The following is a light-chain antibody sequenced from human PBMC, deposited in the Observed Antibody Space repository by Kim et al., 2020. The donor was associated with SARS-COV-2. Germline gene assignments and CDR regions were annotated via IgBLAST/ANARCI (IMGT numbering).Light chain of an antibody. CDR3: QQYGSPPIT. CDR1: LSVSSSY. J-gene: IGKJ5*01. Sequence: SPGQGVTLSCRASLSVSSSYVAWYQQKPGQPPRILIYGTSNRAAGTPDRFSGSGSGTDFSLTISRLDPEDFAVYYCQQYGSPPITFGQGTRLGIK. CDR2: GTS. V-gene: IGKV3-20*01.